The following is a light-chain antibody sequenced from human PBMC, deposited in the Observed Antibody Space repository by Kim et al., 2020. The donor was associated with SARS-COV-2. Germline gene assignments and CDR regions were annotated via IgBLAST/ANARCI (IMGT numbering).Light chain of an antibody. V-gene: IGKV3-20*01. CDR1: QRSTSRY. J-gene: IGKJ4*01. CDR2: GAS. CDR3: QQYGSSVT. Sequence: VFPGERATHSCRASQRSTSRYLAWYQHKPGQAPRLLIYGASTRATGIPDRISGSGSGTDFSLSISRLGPEDFAVYYCQQYGSSVTFGGGTKVDIK.